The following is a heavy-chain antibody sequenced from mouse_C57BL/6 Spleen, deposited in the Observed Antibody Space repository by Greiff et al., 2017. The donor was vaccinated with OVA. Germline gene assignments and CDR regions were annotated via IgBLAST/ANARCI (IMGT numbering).Heavy chain of an antibody. D-gene: IGHD1-1*01. CDR2: IDPETGGT. Sequence: QVQLQQSGAELVRPGASVTLSCKASGYTFTDYEMHWVKQTPVHGLEWIGAIDPETGGTAYNQKFKGKAILTADKSSSTAYMELRSLTSEDSAVYYCTFYDYGSRGYFDVWGTGTTVTVSS. CDR3: TFYDYGSRGYFDV. CDR1: GYTFTDYE. V-gene: IGHV1-15*01. J-gene: IGHJ1*03.